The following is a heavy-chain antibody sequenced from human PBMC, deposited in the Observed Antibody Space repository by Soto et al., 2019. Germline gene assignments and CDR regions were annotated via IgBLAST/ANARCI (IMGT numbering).Heavy chain of an antibody. D-gene: IGHD1-26*01. CDR1: GXIFSNNY. J-gene: IGHJ5*02. CDR3: VRDRGGRYWLDP. V-gene: IGHV3-53*01. CDR2: LYSGGTT. Sequence: GSLRLSCAASGXIFSNNYMSWVRQAPGKGLELVSILYSGGTTYYADSVKGRFTFSRDNYENTVFLQLNNMRVEDTAVYYCVRDRGGRYWLDPWGQGTLGTVSS.